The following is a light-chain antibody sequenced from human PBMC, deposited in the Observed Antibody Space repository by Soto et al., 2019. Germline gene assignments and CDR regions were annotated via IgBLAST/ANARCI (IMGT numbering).Light chain of an antibody. CDR2: GAS. CDR3: HQYVASPWT. Sequence: ELVLTQSPGTLSLSPGERATLSCRASQSVPSRYLVWFQQKLGQPPRLLIRGASSRVTGIPDRFSGSGSGRGFTLTISRLEPEDFAVYYCHQYVASPWTFGQGTKVEI. J-gene: IGKJ1*01. V-gene: IGKV3-20*01. CDR1: QSVPSRY.